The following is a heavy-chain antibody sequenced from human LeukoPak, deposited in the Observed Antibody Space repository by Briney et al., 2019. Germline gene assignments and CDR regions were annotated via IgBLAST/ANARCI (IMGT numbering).Heavy chain of an antibody. CDR1: GFTFSSYS. V-gene: IGHV3-30*04. CDR3: ARAPGGRSWYYFDY. J-gene: IGHJ4*02. CDR2: TVYDGSNE. D-gene: IGHD6-13*01. Sequence: GMSLRLSCAASGFTFSSYSMHWVRQAPGKGLEWVAVTVYDGSNEYYADSVKGRFTISRDNSKTTLYLQMNGLRVEDTAMYYCARAPGGRSWYYFDYWGQGALVTVPS.